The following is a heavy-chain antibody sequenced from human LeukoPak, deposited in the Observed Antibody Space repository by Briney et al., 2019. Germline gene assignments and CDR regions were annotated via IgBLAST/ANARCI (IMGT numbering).Heavy chain of an antibody. CDR1: GGTFSSYT. J-gene: IGHJ5*02. CDR2: IIPILGIA. Sequence: SVKVSCKASGGTFSSYTISWVRQAPGQGLEWMGRIIPILGIANYAQKFQGRVTITADKSTSTAYMELSSLRSEDTAVYYCARGEEDQVFDPWGQGTLVTVSS. CDR3: ARGEEDQVFDP. D-gene: IGHD3-10*01. V-gene: IGHV1-69*02.